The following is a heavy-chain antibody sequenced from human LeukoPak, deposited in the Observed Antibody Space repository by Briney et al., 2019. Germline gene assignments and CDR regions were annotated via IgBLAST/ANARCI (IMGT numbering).Heavy chain of an antibody. CDR1: GFTFSSYA. D-gene: IGHD6-13*01. V-gene: IGHV3-30*14. CDR2: ISYDGSNK. Sequence: GRSLRLSCAASGFTFSSYAMHWVRQAPGKGLEWVAVISYDGSNKYYADSVKGRFTISRDNSKNTLYLQMNSLRAEDTAVYYCARDPAEGFDYWGQGTLVTVSS. J-gene: IGHJ4*02. CDR3: ARDPAEGFDY.